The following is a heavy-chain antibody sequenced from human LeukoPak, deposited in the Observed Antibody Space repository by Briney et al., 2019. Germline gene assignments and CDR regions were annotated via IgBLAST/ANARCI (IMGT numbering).Heavy chain of an antibody. V-gene: IGHV1-69*04. CDR3: ARDIGVSESEN. J-gene: IGHJ4*02. CDR2: IIPILGIA. Sequence: SVKVSCKASGGTFSSYAISWVRQAPGQGPEWMGRIIPILGIANYAQKFQGRVTITADKSTSTAYMELSSLRSEDTAVYYCARDIGVSESENWGQGTLVTVSS. CDR1: GGTFSSYA. D-gene: IGHD3-10*01.